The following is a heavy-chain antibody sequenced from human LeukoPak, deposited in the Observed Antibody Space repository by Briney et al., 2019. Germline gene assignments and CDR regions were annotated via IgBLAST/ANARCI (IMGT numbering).Heavy chain of an antibody. CDR2: INSDGSII. CDR1: GFTFSSNW. Sequence: GGSLRPSCAASGFTFSSNWIHWVRQAPGKGLLWVSRINSDGSIISYADSVKGRFTISRDNAKNTVYVQMNSLRAEDTAVYYCARGSSGSANRIDYWGQGTLVTVSS. J-gene: IGHJ4*02. D-gene: IGHD6-19*01. V-gene: IGHV3-74*01. CDR3: ARGSSGSANRIDY.